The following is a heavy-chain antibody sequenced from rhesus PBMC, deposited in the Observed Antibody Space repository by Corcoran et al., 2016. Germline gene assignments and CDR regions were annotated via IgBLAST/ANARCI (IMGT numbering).Heavy chain of an antibody. CDR1: GFTFSEHY. CDR3: VRDVGYDSGYSKSYDY. Sequence: EVRLVESGGGLVQPGGSLRLSGVASGFTFSEHYMSWVRPAPGKGAGGVGVIRDPTNGGTEVYAASEKGRFTISRDDSKSIASLQMNSLKTEDTAVYYCVRDVGYDSGYSKSYDYWGQGVLVTVSS. J-gene: IGHJ4*01. CDR2: IRDPTNGGTE. D-gene: IGHD3-28*01. V-gene: IGHV3-116*02.